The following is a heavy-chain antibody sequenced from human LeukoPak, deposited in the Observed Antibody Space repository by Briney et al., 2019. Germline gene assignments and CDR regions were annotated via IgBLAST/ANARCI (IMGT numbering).Heavy chain of an antibody. Sequence: GGSLRLSCAASGFTFSSYAMSWVRQAPGKGLEWVSAISGSGGSTYYADSVKGRFTISRDNSKNTLYLQMNSLRAEDTAVYYCAKDYVRSGYLVGYFDYWGQGTLVTVSS. CDR3: AKDYVRSGYLVGYFDY. CDR2: ISGSGGST. J-gene: IGHJ4*02. V-gene: IGHV3-23*01. D-gene: IGHD3-3*01. CDR1: GFTFSSYA.